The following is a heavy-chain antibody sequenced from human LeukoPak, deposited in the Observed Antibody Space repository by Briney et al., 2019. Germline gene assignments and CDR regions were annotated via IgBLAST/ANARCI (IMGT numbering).Heavy chain of an antibody. J-gene: IGHJ4*02. D-gene: IGHD2-15*01. CDR3: ARGRCSGGSCYYVY. CDR2: ISSSSYI. V-gene: IGHV3-21*01. CDR1: GFTFSSYS. Sequence: PGGSLRLSCAASGFTFSSYSMNWVRQAPGKGLEWVSSISSSSYIYYADSVKGRFTISRDNAKNSLYLQMNSLRAEDTAVYYCARGRCSGGSCYYVYWGQGTLVTVSS.